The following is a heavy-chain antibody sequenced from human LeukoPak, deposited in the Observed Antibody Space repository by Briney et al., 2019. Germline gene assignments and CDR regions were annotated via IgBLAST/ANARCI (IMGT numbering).Heavy chain of an antibody. V-gene: IGHV3-21*01. CDR2: ISSRSTYT. Sequence: GRSLRLSCAASGFTFSSYSMNWVRQAPGQGLEWVSSISSRSTYTYYADSVRGRFTISRDSAKNSLFLQMDSLRVEDTAVYYCARAHIQDYTIVGLVDHWGQGTLVTVSS. CDR1: GFTFSSYS. CDR3: ARAHIQDYTIVGLVDH. J-gene: IGHJ5*02. D-gene: IGHD1-26*01.